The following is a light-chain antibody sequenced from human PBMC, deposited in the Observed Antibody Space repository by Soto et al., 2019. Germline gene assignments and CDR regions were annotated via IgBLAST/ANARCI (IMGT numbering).Light chain of an antibody. CDR2: EVS. CDR3: SSYTTSSTPL. V-gene: IGLV2-14*01. J-gene: IGLJ2*01. Sequence: QSVLTQPASVSGSPGQSITISCTGTSSDVGDYNYVSWYQQHPGKAPKLMIYEVSNRPSGVSDRFSGSKSGNTASLAISGLQAEDEADYYCSSYTTSSTPLFGGGTKLTVL. CDR1: SSDVGDYNY.